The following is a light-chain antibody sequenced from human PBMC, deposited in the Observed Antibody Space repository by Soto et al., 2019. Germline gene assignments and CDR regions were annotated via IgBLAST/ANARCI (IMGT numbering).Light chain of an antibody. CDR2: GAS. CDR3: QQYGSSGT. J-gene: IGKJ1*01. V-gene: IGKV3-20*01. Sequence: EIVLTQSPGTLSLSPGERATLSCRASQSVSNNYLAWYQQKPGQAPRLLIYGASTRATGIPARFSGSGSGTEFTLTISRLEPEDFAVYYCQQYGSSGTFGQGTKVDI. CDR1: QSVSNNY.